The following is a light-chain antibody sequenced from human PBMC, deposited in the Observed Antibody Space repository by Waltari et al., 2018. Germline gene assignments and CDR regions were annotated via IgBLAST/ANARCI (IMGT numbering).Light chain of an antibody. CDR1: SGSVSTSNY. Sequence: TVVTQEPSLSVSPGGTVTLTCGLRSGSVSTSNYPSWYQQTPGQAPRMLIHSTNTRPSGVPDHFSGSILGNKGALTITGAQADDESDYYCSLYLGSGIYVFGSGTKLTVL. V-gene: IGLV8-61*01. J-gene: IGLJ6*01. CDR2: STN. CDR3: SLYLGSGIYV.